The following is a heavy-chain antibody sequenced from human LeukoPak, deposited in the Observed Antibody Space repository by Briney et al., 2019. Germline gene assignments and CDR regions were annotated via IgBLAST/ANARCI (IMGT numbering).Heavy chain of an antibody. CDR2: IFQRGYS. J-gene: IGHJ5*02. CDR1: GYSISSGYY. Sequence: SGTLSLTCAVSGYSISSGYYWGWIRQPPGKGLQWIGSIFQRGYSYYNPSLKSRVTISVDTSRNQFSLKLSSVTAADTAVYYCARDKETTGNGRPNWFDPWGQGTLVTVSS. D-gene: IGHD1-1*01. CDR3: ARDKETTGNGRPNWFDP. V-gene: IGHV4-38-2*01.